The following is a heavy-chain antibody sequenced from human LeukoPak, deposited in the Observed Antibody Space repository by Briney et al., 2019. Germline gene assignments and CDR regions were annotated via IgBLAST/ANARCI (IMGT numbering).Heavy chain of an antibody. J-gene: IGHJ4*02. CDR1: GGSISSYY. Sequence: SETLSLTCIVSGGSISSYYWSWIRQPAGKGLEWIGRIYTSGNTNYNPTLKSRVTMSVDTSKNQFSLKLSSVTAADTAVYYCAREAGSERYFDSWGQGTLVTVYS. CDR3: AREAGSERYFDS. CDR2: IYTSGNT. V-gene: IGHV4-4*07.